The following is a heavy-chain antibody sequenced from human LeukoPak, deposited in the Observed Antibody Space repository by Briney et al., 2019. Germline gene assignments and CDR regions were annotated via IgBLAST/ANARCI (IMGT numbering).Heavy chain of an antibody. CDR2: ISDSGTT. CDR3: TKGFYDPSDY. V-gene: IGHV4-59*01. Sequence: SETLSLTCTVSGAPIRTYYWDWIRQAPGKGLEWIGCISDSGTTYYNPSLKSRVTISLDTSKNHFSLKLTSVTAADTAVYFCTKGFYDPSDYWGQGMMVTVSS. CDR1: GAPIRTYY. J-gene: IGHJ4*02. D-gene: IGHD2/OR15-2a*01.